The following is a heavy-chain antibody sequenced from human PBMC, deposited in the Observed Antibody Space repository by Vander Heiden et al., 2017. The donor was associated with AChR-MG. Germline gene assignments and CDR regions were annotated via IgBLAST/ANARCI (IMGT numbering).Heavy chain of an antibody. Sequence: QVQLVESGGGVVQPGRSLRLSCAASGFTFSSYGSHGGRQAPGKGLEWVEFIWYDGRKKDDADSVKGRFTIARDNSKNTMYMKMKSMRDEDTSVYDGARAPSGFDYWGHVTLVTLSS. J-gene: IGHJ4*01. CDR2: IWYDGRKK. CDR1: GFTFSSYG. V-gene: IGHV3-33*01. D-gene: IGHD1-26*01. CDR3: ARAPSGFDY.